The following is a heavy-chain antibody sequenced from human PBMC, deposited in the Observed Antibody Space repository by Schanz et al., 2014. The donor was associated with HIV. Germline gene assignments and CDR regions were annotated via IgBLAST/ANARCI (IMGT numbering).Heavy chain of an antibody. CDR3: AKPEYDSSGNSQSHFDY. CDR1: GFTFSSYA. D-gene: IGHD3-22*01. V-gene: IGHV3-23*01. J-gene: IGHJ4*02. Sequence: EVQLLDSGGGLVQPGGSLRLSCTASGFTFSSYAMSWVRQAPGKGLEWVSSISESGGRTFTADSVNGRFTISRDNSKNMLYLQMTTLRPEDTAVYYCAKPEYDSSGNSQSHFDYWGQGTLVTVSS. CDR2: ISESGGRT.